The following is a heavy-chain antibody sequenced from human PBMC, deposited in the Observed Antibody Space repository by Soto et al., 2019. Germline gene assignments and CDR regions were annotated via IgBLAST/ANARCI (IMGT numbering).Heavy chain of an antibody. CDR2: INPTGSYT. CDR1: GFTFSDHY. Sequence: GGSLRLSCAASGFTFSDHYMTWIRQAPGKGLEWISYINPTGSYTHYADSMKGRFSISRDNAENSLYLQMNSLRPEDTALYYCARGHHSMDVWGQGATVTVSS. CDR3: ARGHHSMDV. V-gene: IGHV3-11*06. J-gene: IGHJ6*02.